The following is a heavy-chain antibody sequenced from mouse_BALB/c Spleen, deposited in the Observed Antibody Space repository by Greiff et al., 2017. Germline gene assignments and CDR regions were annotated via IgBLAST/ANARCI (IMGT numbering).Heavy chain of an antibody. D-gene: IGHD1-1*01. J-gene: IGHJ2*01. CDR1: GYTFTSYW. CDR2: INPSTGYT. Sequence: VKLQESGAELAKPGASVKMSCKASGYTFTSYWMHWVKQRPGQGLEWIGYINPSTGYTEYNQKFKDKATLTADKSSSTAYMQLSSLTSEDSAVYYCAIRITTVVAPYWGQGTTLTVSS. CDR3: AIRITTVVAPY. V-gene: IGHV1-7*01.